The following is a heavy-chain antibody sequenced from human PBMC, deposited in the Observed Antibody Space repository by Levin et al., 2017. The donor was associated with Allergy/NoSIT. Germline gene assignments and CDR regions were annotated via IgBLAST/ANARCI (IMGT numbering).Heavy chain of an antibody. CDR2: ISYDGSNK. Sequence: GGSLRLSCAASGFTFSSYGMHWVRQAPGKGLEWVAVISYDGSNKYYADSVKGRFTISRDNSKNTLYLQMNSLRAEDTAVYYCAKDFIAAAGSDDYWGQGTLVTVSS. CDR3: AKDFIAAAGSDDY. D-gene: IGHD6-13*01. J-gene: IGHJ4*02. CDR1: GFTFSSYG. V-gene: IGHV3-30*18.